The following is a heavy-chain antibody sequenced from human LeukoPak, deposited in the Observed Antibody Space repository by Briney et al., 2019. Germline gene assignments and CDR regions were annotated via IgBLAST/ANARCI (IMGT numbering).Heavy chain of an antibody. J-gene: IGHJ3*02. CDR1: GYTLTELS. Sequence: ASVKVSCKVSGYTLTELSMHWVRQAPGKGLEWMGGFDPEDGETIYAQKFQGRVTITRDTSASTAYMELSSLRSEDTAVYYCASLLLWFGDVDIWGQGTMVTVSS. V-gene: IGHV1-24*01. D-gene: IGHD3-10*01. CDR3: ASLLLWFGDVDI. CDR2: FDPEDGET.